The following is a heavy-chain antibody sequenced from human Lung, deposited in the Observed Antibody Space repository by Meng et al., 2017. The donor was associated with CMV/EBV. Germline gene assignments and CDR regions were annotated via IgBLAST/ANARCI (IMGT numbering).Heavy chain of an antibody. CDR3: ARHGSGCYFYGLDV. D-gene: IGHD3-10*01. J-gene: IGHJ6*02. CDR1: GGPISSYY. V-gene: IGHV4-59*01. CDR2: IYYSGST. Sequence: SDTLSLTCTVPGGPISSYYWSWIRQPPGKGLEDIGYIYYSGSTSYNPSLKSRVTISVDTSKNQFSLKLSSVTAADTAVYYCARHGSGCYFYGLDVWGQGTTVTVSS.